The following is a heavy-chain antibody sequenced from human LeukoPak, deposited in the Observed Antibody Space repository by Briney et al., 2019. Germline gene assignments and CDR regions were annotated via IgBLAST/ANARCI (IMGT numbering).Heavy chain of an antibody. D-gene: IGHD3-22*01. V-gene: IGHV4-39*07. CDR3: ARSRITMKPFDI. CDR2: IYYSGST. Sequence: SETLSLTCTVSGGSISSSSYYWGWIRQPPGKGLEWIGSIYYSGSTYYNPSLKSRVTISVDTSKNQFSLKLSSVTAADTAVYYCARSRITMKPFDIWGQGTMVTVSS. J-gene: IGHJ3*02. CDR1: GGSISSSSYY.